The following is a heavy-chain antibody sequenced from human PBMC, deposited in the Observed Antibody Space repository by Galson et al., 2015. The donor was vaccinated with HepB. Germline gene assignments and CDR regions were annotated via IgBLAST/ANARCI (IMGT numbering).Heavy chain of an antibody. CDR2: ISYDGGHK. CDR3: SRARGDYYNSGPAF. CDR1: GFFFSSYA. V-gene: IGHV3-30*04. Sequence: SLRLSCAASGFFFSSYAMHWVRQAPGKGLEWLAVISYDGGHKYHADSGNGRFTISRDNSNNTLFLEVKNLRPDDTAIYYCSRARGDYYNSGPAFWGRGTLVTVPT. J-gene: IGHJ4*02. D-gene: IGHD3-10*01.